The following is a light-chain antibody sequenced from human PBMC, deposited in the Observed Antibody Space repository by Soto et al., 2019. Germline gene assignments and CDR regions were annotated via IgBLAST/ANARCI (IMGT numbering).Light chain of an antibody. J-gene: IGLJ2*01. CDR1: SSNIGTGYD. Sequence: QPVLTQPPSVSGAPGQRVTISCTGSSSNIGTGYDVHWYQQLPGTAPKLLIYGNSNRPSGVPDRFSGSKSGTSASLAITGLQAEDEVDYYCQSYDSNLSVVFGGRTKLTVL. CDR2: GNS. V-gene: IGLV1-40*01. CDR3: QSYDSNLSVV.